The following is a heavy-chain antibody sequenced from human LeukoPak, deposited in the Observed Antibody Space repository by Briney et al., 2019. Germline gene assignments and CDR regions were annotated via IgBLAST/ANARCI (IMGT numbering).Heavy chain of an antibody. CDR1: GYSISSGYY. Sequence: SETLSLTCTVSGYSISSGYYWSWIRPPPGKGLEWIGEINHSGSTNYNPSLKSRVTISVDTSKNQFSLKLSSVTAADTAVYYCARHSYHGITMIHYYYYMDVWGKGTTVTISS. CDR2: INHSGST. CDR3: ARHSYHGITMIHYYYYMDV. D-gene: IGHD3-22*01. V-gene: IGHV4-38-2*02. J-gene: IGHJ6*03.